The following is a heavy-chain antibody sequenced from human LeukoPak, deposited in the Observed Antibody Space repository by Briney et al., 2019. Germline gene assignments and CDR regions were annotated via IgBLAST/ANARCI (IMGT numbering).Heavy chain of an antibody. CDR2: INPNSGGT. CDR1: GYTFTDYY. D-gene: IGHD3-10*02. Sequence: ASVKVSCKVSGYTFTDYYMHWVRQAPGQGLEWMGWINPNSGGTNYVQKFQGRVTMTRDTSISTAYMELSRLRSDDTAVYYCARDVAPYRILFGFDFWGQGTLVTVSS. CDR3: ARDVAPYRILFGFDF. V-gene: IGHV1-2*02. J-gene: IGHJ4*02.